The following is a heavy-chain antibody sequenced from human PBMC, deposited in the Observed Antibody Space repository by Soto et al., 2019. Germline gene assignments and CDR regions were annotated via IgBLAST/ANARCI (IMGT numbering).Heavy chain of an antibody. D-gene: IGHD6-13*01. CDR3: ARELRGRAAAGMVYYYYGMDV. J-gene: IGHJ6*02. Sequence: QVQLVQSGAEVKKPGASVKVSCKASGYTFTSYGISWVRQAPGQGLEWMGWISAYNGNTNYAQKLQGRVTMTTDTSTSTAYMELRSLRSDDTAVYYCARELRGRAAAGMVYYYYGMDVWGQGTTVTVSS. CDR1: GYTFTSYG. CDR2: ISAYNGNT. V-gene: IGHV1-18*01.